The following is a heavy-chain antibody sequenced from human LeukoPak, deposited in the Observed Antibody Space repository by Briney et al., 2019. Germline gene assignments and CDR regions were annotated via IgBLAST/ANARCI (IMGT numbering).Heavy chain of an antibody. CDR2: INTDGPAT. J-gene: IGHJ4*02. Sequence: GGSLRLSCAASGFTFSKYWMLWVRQAPGKGLESVSRINTDGPATTYADSVKGRFTVSRDNADNTMFLQMNSVRDEDTAVYYCATKQWLAPPPDSWGQGTPVTVSS. D-gene: IGHD6-19*01. CDR1: GFTFSKYW. CDR3: ATKQWLAPPPDS. V-gene: IGHV3-74*01.